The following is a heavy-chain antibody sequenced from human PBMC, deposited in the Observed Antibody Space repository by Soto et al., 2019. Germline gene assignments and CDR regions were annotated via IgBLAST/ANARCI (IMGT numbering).Heavy chain of an antibody. V-gene: IGHV5-51*01. Sequence: EVQLVQSGAEVKKPGESLKISCKGSGYSFTSYWIGWVRQMPGKGLEWMGIIYPGDSDTRYSPSFQGQVTISADKSISTAYLQWSSLKASDTAMYYCARHTIHYSSSWPGYYYYGMDVWGQGTTVTVSS. CDR2: IYPGDSDT. CDR3: ARHTIHYSSSWPGYYYYGMDV. CDR1: GYSFTSYW. J-gene: IGHJ6*02. D-gene: IGHD6-13*01.